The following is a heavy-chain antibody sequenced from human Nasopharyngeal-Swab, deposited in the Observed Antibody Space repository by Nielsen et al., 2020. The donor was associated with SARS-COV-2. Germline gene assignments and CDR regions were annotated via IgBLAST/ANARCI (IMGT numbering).Heavy chain of an antibody. D-gene: IGHD1-26*01. J-gene: IGHJ2*01. V-gene: IGHV4-59*13. Sequence: GSLRLSYSVSRGSISGYYWSWIRQSPGKGLEWTVYVYFSGSTNYNPSLKSRVTISVDTSKNQFSLKLTSVTAADTAVYYCARAANSGDWYFDLWVRGTLVTVSS. CDR2: VYFSGST. CDR1: RGSISGYY. CDR3: ARAANSGDWYFDL.